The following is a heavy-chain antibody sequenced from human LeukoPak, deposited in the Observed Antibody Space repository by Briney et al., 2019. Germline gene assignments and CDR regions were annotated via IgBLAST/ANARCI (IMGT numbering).Heavy chain of an antibody. Sequence: GRSLRLFCAASGFTLSSNGMHWVRQAPGKGLEWVAVIWYDGSKKYYADSVKGRFTISRDNSKNTLDLQMDSLRAEDTAVYYCARMSGSHIDYWGQGTLVTVSS. CDR2: IWYDGSKK. J-gene: IGHJ4*02. V-gene: IGHV3-33*01. CDR1: GFTLSSNG. D-gene: IGHD1-26*01. CDR3: ARMSGSHIDY.